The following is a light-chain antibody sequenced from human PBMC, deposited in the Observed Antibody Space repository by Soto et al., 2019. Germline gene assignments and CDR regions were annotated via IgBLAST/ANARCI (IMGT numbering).Light chain of an antibody. V-gene: IGKV3-20*01. CDR2: GAS. Sequence: EIVLTQSPGTLSLSPGERATLSCRASQSVSSSYLAWYQQKPGQAPRLLIYGASSRVTGIPDRFSGSGSGTDFTLTISRLEPEDFAVNYCQQYGSSPQYTFGQGTKLEIK. CDR3: QQYGSSPQYT. CDR1: QSVSSSY. J-gene: IGKJ2*01.